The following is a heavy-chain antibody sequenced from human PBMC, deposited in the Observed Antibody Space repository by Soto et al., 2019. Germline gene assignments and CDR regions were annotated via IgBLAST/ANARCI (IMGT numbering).Heavy chain of an antibody. V-gene: IGHV5-51*01. CDR2: IYPGDSDT. J-gene: IGHJ6*02. CDR3: AREWVVPAAQYPHYYYGTDV. CDR1: GYSFTSYW. D-gene: IGHD2-2*01. Sequence: PGESLKISCKGSGYSFTSYWIGWVRQMPGKGLEWMGIIYPGDSDTRYSPSFQGQVTISADKSISTAYLQRSSLKASDTAMYYCAREWVVPAAQYPHYYYGTDVWGQGTTVTVSS.